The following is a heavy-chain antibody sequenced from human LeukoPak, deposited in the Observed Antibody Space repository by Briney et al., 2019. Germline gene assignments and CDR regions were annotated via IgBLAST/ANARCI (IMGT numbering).Heavy chain of an antibody. D-gene: IGHD2-15*01. CDR3: AKGDCSGGSCYFDY. CDR2: IRYDGSNK. Sequence: GGSLRLSCAASGFTFSSYGMHWVRQAPGKGLEWVAFIRYDGSNKYYADSVKGRFTISRDNSKNTLYLQMNSLRAEGTAVYYCAKGDCSGGSCYFDYWGQGTLVTVSS. V-gene: IGHV3-30*02. J-gene: IGHJ4*02. CDR1: GFTFSSYG.